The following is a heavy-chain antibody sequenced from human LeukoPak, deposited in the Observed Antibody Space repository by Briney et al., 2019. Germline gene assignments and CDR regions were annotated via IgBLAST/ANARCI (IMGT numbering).Heavy chain of an antibody. CDR1: GFTVSSNY. D-gene: IGHD3-10*01. Sequence: GGSLRLSCAASGFTVSSNYMSWVRQAPGKGLEWVSVIYSGGSTYYADSVKGRFTISRDNSKNTLYLRMNSLRAEDTAVYYCARVLWFGELLVDYWGQGTLVTVSS. J-gene: IGHJ4*02. CDR3: ARVLWFGELLVDY. CDR2: IYSGGST. V-gene: IGHV3-53*01.